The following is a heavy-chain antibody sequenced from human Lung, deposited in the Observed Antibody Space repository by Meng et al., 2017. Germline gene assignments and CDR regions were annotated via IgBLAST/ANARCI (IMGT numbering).Heavy chain of an antibody. CDR3: ARDKPPNDV. CDR2: MSFDGAQI. V-gene: IGHV3-30*01. Sequence: QVELVESGGGVVQPGGSLRLSWAASGFTFNTYAMHWVRQAPGKGLEWVSLMSFDGAQIYYSDSVRGRFTISRDNSKNTLYLQMNSLRAEDTAVYYCARDKPPNDVWGRGTLVTVSS. CDR1: GFTFNTYA. J-gene: IGHJ2*01.